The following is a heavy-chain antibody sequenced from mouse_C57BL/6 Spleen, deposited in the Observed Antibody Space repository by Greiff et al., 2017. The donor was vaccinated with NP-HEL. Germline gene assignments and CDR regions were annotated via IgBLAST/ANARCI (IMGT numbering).Heavy chain of an antibody. D-gene: IGHD1-1*01. Sequence: QVQLQQPGAELVMPGSSVHLSCNASGYTFTSYWMHWVKQRPGQGLEWIGEIDPSDSYTNYNQWFKGKSTLTVDKSSSTAYMQLSSLTSEDSAVYYCARRRVRHGSSYIYAMDYWGQGTSVTVSS. CDR2: IDPSDSYT. J-gene: IGHJ4*01. CDR1: GYTFTSYW. V-gene: IGHV1-69*01. CDR3: ARRRVRHGSSYIYAMDY.